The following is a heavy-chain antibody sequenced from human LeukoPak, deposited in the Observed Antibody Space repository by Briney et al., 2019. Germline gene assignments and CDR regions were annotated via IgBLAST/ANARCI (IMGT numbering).Heavy chain of an antibody. CDR1: GGSISSSSYY. Sequence: SETLSLTCTVSGGSISSSSYYWGWIRQPPGKGLEWIGSIYYSGSTYYNPSLKSRVTISVDTSKNQFSLKLSSVTAADTAVYYCAREEGYYYDSSGYYYNYWGQGTLVTVSS. J-gene: IGHJ4*02. D-gene: IGHD3-22*01. CDR3: AREEGYYYDSSGYYYNY. CDR2: IYYSGST. V-gene: IGHV4-39*07.